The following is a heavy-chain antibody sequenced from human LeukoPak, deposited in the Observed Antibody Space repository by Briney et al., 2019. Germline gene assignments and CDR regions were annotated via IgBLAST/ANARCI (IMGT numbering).Heavy chain of an antibody. CDR1: GFIFGEHA. V-gene: IGHV3-49*04. J-gene: IGHJ6*02. CDR2: IRSEAYGETT. Sequence: SLRLSCLGSGFIFGEHAISWVRQAPGKGLEWVGFIRSEAYGETTEYAASVSGRFTISRGNTRGIAYLQMNNLKIEDTAVYYCARGPILLWIHNGMDVWGPGTTVTVS. CDR3: ARGPILLWIHNGMDV. D-gene: IGHD3-10*01.